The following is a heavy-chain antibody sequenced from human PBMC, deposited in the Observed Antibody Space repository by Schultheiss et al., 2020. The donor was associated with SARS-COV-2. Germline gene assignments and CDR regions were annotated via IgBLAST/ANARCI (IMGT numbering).Heavy chain of an antibody. CDR3: ARAVRAVIIVYDHFYMDV. D-gene: IGHD3-10*01. J-gene: IGHJ6*03. Sequence: SQTLSLTCTVSGGSISSSSYYCGWIRQSPGKGLEWIGDINHSGRTNYSPSLKSRVTISTDMSKNQISLRLSSVTAADTAVYFCARAVRAVIIVYDHFYMDVWGKGTTVTVSS. V-gene: IGHV4-61*05. CDR2: INHSGRT. CDR1: GGSISSSSYY.